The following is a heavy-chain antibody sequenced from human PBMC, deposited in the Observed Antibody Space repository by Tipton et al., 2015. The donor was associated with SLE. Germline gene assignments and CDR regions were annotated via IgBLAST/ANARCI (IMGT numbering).Heavy chain of an antibody. CDR1: GFTFSSYW. J-gene: IGHJ2*01. CDR2: IYSGGST. CDR3: AREGEAARQGTYFDL. D-gene: IGHD6-6*01. V-gene: IGHV3-53*01. Sequence: SLRLSCAASGFTFSSYWMTWVRQAPGKGLEWVSVIYSGGSTHYADSVKGRFTISRDNSKNTLYLQMNSLRAEDTALYYCAREGEAARQGTYFDLWGRGTLVTVSS.